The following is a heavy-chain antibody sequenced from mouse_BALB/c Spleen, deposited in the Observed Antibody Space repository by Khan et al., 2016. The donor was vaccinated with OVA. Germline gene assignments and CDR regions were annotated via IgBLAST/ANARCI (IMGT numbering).Heavy chain of an antibody. V-gene: IGHV9-3-1*01. J-gene: IGHJ4*01. D-gene: IGHD2-10*01. CDR1: GYSFTNYG. CDR2: INTYTGEP. Sequence: QIQLVQSGPELKKPGETVKISCKASGYSFTNYGMNWVKQSPGTALKWMGWINTYTGEPTYADEFKGRFAFSLETSANTAYLQINILKNEDTATYCCARPPYCSFTLDYWGQGTSVTVSS. CDR3: ARPPYCSFTLDY.